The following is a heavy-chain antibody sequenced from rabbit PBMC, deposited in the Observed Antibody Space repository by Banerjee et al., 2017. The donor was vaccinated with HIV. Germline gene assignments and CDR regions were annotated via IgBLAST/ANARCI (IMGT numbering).Heavy chain of an antibody. V-gene: IGHV1S45*01. J-gene: IGHJ4*01. D-gene: IGHD4-2*01. CDR2: INTATGKA. CDR1: GFSFGDRDV. Sequence: QEQLVESGGGLVQPTGSLTLTCKASGFSFGDRDVMCWVRQAPGKGLEWIACINTATGKAVYATWAKGRFTISKTSSTTVTLQMTSLTAADTATYFCARESIYAGDGDDKGFNLWGPGTLVTVS. CDR3: ARESIYAGDGDDKGFNL.